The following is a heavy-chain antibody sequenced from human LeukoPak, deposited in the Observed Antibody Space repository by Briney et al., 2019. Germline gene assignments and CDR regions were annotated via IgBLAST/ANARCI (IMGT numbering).Heavy chain of an antibody. D-gene: IGHD3-22*01. V-gene: IGHV3-23*01. CDR2: ISGSGGST. CDR1: GSTFSSYA. J-gene: IGHJ4*02. CDR3: AKGERITMIVVVIRLGYFDY. Sequence: GGSLRLSCAASGSTFSSYAMSWVRQAPGKGLEWASAISGSGGSTYYADSVKGRFAISRDNSKNTLYLQMNSLRAEDTAVYYCAKGERITMIVVVIRLGYFDYWGQGTLVTVSS.